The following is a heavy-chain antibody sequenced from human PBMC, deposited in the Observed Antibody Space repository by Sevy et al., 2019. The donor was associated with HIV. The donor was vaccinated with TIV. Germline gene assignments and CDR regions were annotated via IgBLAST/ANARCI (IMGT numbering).Heavy chain of an antibody. CDR3: ARELTTAVTAKGNYYYGMDV. CDR2: ISSSSSYI. Sequence: GGSLRLSCAASGFTFSSYSMNWVRQAPGKGLEWVPSISSSSSYIYYADSVKGRFTISRDNAKNSLYLQMNSLRAEDTAVYYCARELTTAVTAKGNYYYGMDVWGQGTTVTVSS. CDR1: GFTFSSYS. J-gene: IGHJ6*02. V-gene: IGHV3-21*01. D-gene: IGHD4-17*01.